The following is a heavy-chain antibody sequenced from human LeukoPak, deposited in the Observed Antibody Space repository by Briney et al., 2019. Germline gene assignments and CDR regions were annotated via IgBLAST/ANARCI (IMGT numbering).Heavy chain of an antibody. CDR1: GYTFTSYG. V-gene: IGHV1-69*13. J-gene: IGHJ1*01. D-gene: IGHD6-13*01. CDR3: ARDPAAAAPEYFQH. CDR2: IIPIFGTA. Sequence: SVKVSCKASGYTFTSYGISWVRQAPGQGLEWMGGIIPIFGTANYAQKFQGRVTITADESTSTAYMELSSLRSEDTAVYYCARDPAAAAPEYFQHWGQGTLVTVSS.